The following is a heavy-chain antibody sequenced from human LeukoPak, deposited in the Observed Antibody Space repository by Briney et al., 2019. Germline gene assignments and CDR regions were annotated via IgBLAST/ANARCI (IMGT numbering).Heavy chain of an antibody. CDR2: IAPSSGTT. D-gene: IGHD3-10*01. Sequence: GASVKVSCKASGYTFTSNYMHWVRQAPGQGLEWMGLIAPSSGTTNYAQKFQGRVTMTRDASTSTLYMELRSLRSDDTAVYYCARDRMDGSGSYYNVPPFDYWGQGTLVTVSS. J-gene: IGHJ4*02. CDR3: ARDRMDGSGSYYNVPPFDY. V-gene: IGHV1-46*01. CDR1: GYTFTSNY.